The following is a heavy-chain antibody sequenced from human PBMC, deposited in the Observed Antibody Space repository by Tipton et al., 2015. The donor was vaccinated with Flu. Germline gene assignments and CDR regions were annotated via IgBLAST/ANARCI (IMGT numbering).Heavy chain of an antibody. CDR3: ARDLWNDRRAYYYYGVDV. V-gene: IGHV4-39*07. CDR2: INHSGST. D-gene: IGHD1-1*01. J-gene: IGHJ6*02. Sequence: TLSLTCSVSGGSISSNSYSWTWIRQSPGKGLEWIGEINHSGSTNYNPSLRSRVTISLDMSNNQFSLDLTSLTAADTAVYFCARDLWNDRRAYYYYGVDVWGQGTTVTVSS. CDR1: GGSISSNSYS.